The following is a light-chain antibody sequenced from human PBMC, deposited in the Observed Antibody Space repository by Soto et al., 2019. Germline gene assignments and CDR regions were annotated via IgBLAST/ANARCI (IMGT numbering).Light chain of an antibody. J-gene: IGLJ1*01. CDR3: GTWDSTLSGV. Sequence: QSVLTQPPSVSAAPGQKVTISCSGSSSNIGNNYVSWYQHLPGAAPKLIIYDNDKRSSGIPDRFSGSKSGTSATLDITVLQTGDEADYYCGTWDSTLSGVFGTGTKLTVL. CDR2: DND. CDR1: SSNIGNNY. V-gene: IGLV1-51*01.